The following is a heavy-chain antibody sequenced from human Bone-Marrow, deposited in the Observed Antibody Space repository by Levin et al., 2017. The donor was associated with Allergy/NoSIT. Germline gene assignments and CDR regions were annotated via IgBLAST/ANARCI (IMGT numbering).Heavy chain of an antibody. V-gene: IGHV1-2*02. J-gene: IGHJ4*02. D-gene: IGHD1-1*01. CDR3: VKDVWDITNWSGGFDY. CDR2: INPNSGGT. CDR1: GYTFTDHH. Sequence: ASVKVSCKVSGYTFTDHHMHWVRQAPGQGLEWMGWINPNSGGTKLPQKFQGRVTMTRDTSISTAYLELSGLQSDDTAVYYCVKDVWDITNWSGGFDYWGQGTLVTVSS.